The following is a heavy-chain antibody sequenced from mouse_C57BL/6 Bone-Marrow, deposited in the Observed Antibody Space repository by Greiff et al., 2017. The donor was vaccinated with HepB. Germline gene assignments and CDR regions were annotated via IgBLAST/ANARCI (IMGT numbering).Heavy chain of an antibody. Sequence: VQLQESGPALVKPGASVKISCKASGYAFSSSWMNWVKQRPGKGLEWIGRIYPGDGDTNYNGKFKGKATLTADKSSSTAYMQLSSLTSEDSAVYFCARRKLRNYAMDYWSQGTSVTVSS. CDR1: GYAFSSSW. CDR3: ARRKLRNYAMDY. J-gene: IGHJ4*01. CDR2: IYPGDGDT. D-gene: IGHD1-1*01. V-gene: IGHV1-82*01.